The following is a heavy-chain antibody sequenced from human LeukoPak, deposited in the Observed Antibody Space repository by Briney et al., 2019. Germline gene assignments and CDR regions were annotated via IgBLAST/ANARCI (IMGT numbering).Heavy chain of an antibody. CDR2: ISGSGGST. CDR1: GFTFSSYN. V-gene: IGHV3-23*01. D-gene: IGHD6-13*01. J-gene: IGHJ5*02. CDR3: AKDPLYSSSWYNWFDP. Sequence: PGGSLRLSCAASGFTFSSYNMNWVRQAPGQGLEWVSAISGSGGSTYYADSVKGRFTISRDNSKNTLYLQMNSLRAEDTAVYYCAKDPLYSSSWYNWFDPWGQGTLVTVSS.